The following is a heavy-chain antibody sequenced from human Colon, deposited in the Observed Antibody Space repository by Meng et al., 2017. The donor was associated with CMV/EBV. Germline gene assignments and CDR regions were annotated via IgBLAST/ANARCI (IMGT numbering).Heavy chain of an antibody. CDR3: SRDEGEYRVYSRLD. CDR1: GVSISSTGYY. D-gene: IGHD6-13*01. Sequence: GSLRPSCSVSGVSISSTGYYWGWTRQPPGKGLEWIGNVYDGGKTYYNPSLKSRITISLDTTKSQFSLKLSSVTAADTAVYYCSRDEGEYRVYSRLDWGQGTVVTVSS. V-gene: IGHV4-39*07. CDR2: VYDGGKT. J-gene: IGHJ4*02.